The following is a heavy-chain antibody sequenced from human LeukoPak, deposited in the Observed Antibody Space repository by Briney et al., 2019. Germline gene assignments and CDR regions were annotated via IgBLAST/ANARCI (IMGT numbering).Heavy chain of an antibody. J-gene: IGHJ4*02. D-gene: IGHD6-13*01. V-gene: IGHV3-23*01. Sequence: GGSLRLSCAASGFTFSSYGMSWVRQAPGKGLEWVSAISGSGGSTYYVDSVKGRFTISRDNSKNTLYLQMNSLRAEDTAVYYCAKGPSWAAAGPLDYWGQGTLVTVSS. CDR2: ISGSGGST. CDR3: AKGPSWAAAGPLDY. CDR1: GFTFSSYG.